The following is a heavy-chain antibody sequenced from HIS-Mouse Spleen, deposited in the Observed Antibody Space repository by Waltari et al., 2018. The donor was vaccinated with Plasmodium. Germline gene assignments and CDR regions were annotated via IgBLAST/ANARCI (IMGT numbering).Heavy chain of an antibody. Sequence: EVQLVGSGGGLGQPGASLRLSCAASGSTFSSCRMHWVRQAPGKGVWWVVNTNKDSSRKYYVDPAKGRFTISRDNARNSLDLQMISLRADYTAVYYGARVLGTGSWYFDLWVRCPLVTVSS. V-gene: IGHV3-7*01. CDR2: TNKDSSRK. D-gene: IGHD2-15*01. CDR1: GSTFSSCR. J-gene: IGHJ2*01. CDR3: ARVLGTGSWYFDL.